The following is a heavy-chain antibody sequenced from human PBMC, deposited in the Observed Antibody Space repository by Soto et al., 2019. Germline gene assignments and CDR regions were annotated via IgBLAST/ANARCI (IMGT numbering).Heavy chain of an antibody. D-gene: IGHD5-18*01. V-gene: IGHV3-30*18. CDR1: GFTFSSYV. Sequence: QVQLVESGGGVVQPGGSLRLSCAASGFTFSSYVVHWVRQTPGKGLEWVALISSDGSNKYYADSVSGRFTISRDNSKKTLYLQMNSLRGEDTAVFYCAKVNRYGYWVYYYVIDVWGQGTTVTVSS. CDR2: ISSDGSNK. CDR3: AKVNRYGYWVYYYVIDV. J-gene: IGHJ6*02.